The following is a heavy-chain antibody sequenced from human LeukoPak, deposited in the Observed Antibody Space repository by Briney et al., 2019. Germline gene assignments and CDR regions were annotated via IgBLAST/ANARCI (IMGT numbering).Heavy chain of an antibody. D-gene: IGHD6-13*01. CDR2: MNPDSGNT. J-gene: IGHJ4*02. CDR1: GXXXTSYD. CDR3: ARRIAAAGVGIVY. Sequence: GASVKVSCKAXGXXXTSYDINWVRQATGQGLEWMGWMNPDSGNTGYAQKFQGRVTMTRNPSISTAYMELSSLTSEDTAVYYCARRIAAAGVGIVYWGQGTLVTVSS. V-gene: IGHV1-8*01.